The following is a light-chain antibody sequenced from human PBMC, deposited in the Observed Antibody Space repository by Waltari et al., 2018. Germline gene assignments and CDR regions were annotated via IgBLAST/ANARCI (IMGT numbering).Light chain of an antibody. J-gene: IGLJ1*01. Sequence: QSALTQPASVSGSPGQSTTISCTGTSSDVGGYKYRSWYQQHPGKAPKLMIYDVSNRPSGVSNRFSGSKSGNTASLTISGLQAEDEADYYCSSYTTSNTLVFGTGTNVIVL. CDR3: SSYTTSNTLV. CDR2: DVS. V-gene: IGLV2-14*03. CDR1: SSDVGGYKY.